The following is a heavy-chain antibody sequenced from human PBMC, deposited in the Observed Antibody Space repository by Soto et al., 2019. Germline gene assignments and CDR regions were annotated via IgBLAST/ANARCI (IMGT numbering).Heavy chain of an antibody. CDR1: GGSISSGGYS. CDR3: ARGGDTAMVTSFDY. V-gene: IGHV4-30-2*01. D-gene: IGHD5-18*01. Sequence: QLQLQESGSGLVKPSQTLSLTCAVSGGSISSGGYSWSWIRQPPGKGLEWIGYIHHSGSTYYNPSLQSRVTISVDRSKNQFSLKLSSVTAADTAVYYCARGGDTAMVTSFDYWGQGTLVTVSS. J-gene: IGHJ4*02. CDR2: IHHSGST.